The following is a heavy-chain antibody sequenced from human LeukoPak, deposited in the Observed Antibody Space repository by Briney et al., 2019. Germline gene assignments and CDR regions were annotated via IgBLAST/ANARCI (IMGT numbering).Heavy chain of an antibody. CDR3: ARVVRGVIDWFDP. Sequence: SETLSLTCAVSGGSISSGGYSWSWIRQPPGKGLEWIGYIYHSGSTYCNPSLKSRVTISVDRSKNQFSLKLSSVTAADTAVYYCARVVRGVIDWFDPWGQGTLVTVSS. J-gene: IGHJ5*02. V-gene: IGHV4-30-2*01. D-gene: IGHD3-10*01. CDR2: IYHSGST. CDR1: GGSISSGGYS.